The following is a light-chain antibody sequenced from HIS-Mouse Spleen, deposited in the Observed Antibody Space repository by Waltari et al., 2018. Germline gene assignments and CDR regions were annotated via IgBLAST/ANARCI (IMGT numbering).Light chain of an antibody. V-gene: IGKV1-8*01. Sequence: TQSPSSFSASTGDRVTITCRASQGISSYLAWYQQKPGKAPKLLIYAASTLQSGVPSRFSGSGSGTDFTLTISCLQSEDFATYYCQQYYSYLPITFGQGTRLEIK. J-gene: IGKJ5*01. CDR1: QGISSY. CDR3: QQYYSYLPIT. CDR2: AAS.